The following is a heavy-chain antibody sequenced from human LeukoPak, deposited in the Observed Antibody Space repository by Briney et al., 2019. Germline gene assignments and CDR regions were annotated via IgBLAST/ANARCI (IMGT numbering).Heavy chain of an antibody. D-gene: IGHD6-19*01. V-gene: IGHV4-61*02. CDR2: IYTSGST. J-gene: IGHJ4*02. Sequence: SQTLSLTCTVSGGSISSGSYYRSWIRQPAGKGLEWIGRIYTSGSTNYNPSLKSRVTISVDTSKNQFSLKLSSVTAADTAVYYCARESSSGWYGYYFDYWGQGTLVTVSS. CDR3: ARESSSGWYGYYFDY. CDR1: GGSISSGSYY.